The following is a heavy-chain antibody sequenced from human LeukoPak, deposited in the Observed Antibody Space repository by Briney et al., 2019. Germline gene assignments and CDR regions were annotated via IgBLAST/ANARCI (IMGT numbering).Heavy chain of an antibody. Sequence: NTSETLSLTCAVYGGSFSGYYWSWIRQPPGKGLEWIGEINHSGSTNYNPSLKSRVTISVDTSKNQFSLKLSSVTAADTAVYYCARPNSSSWTHFDYWGQGTLVTVSS. CDR3: ARPNSSSWTHFDY. D-gene: IGHD6-13*01. CDR1: GGSFSGYY. J-gene: IGHJ4*02. V-gene: IGHV4-34*01. CDR2: INHSGST.